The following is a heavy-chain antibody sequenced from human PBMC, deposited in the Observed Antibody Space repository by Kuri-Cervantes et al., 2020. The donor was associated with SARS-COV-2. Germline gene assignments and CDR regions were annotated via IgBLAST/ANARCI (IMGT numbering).Heavy chain of an antibody. Sequence: SVKVSCKASGGTFSSYAISWVRQAPGQGLEWMGGIIPIFGTANYAQKFQGRVTITADESTSTAYMELSSLRSEDTAVYYCARDSRSYYQVPLDHYYYSYMAVWGKGTTVTVSS. CDR1: GGTFSSYA. CDR3: ARDSRSYYQVPLDHYYYSYMAV. D-gene: IGHD1-26*01. V-gene: IGHV1-69*13. CDR2: IIPIFGTA. J-gene: IGHJ6*03.